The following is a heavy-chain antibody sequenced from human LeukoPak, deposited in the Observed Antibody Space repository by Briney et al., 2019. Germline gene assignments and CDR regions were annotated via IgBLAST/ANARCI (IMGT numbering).Heavy chain of an antibody. J-gene: IGHJ4*02. Sequence: GGSLRLSCAASGFSFSNYGITWVRQAPGKGLEWVSAITRSSGHIYYADSVKGRFTISGDDSKKSVYLQMNSLRADDTAVYYCARGAIVGTVYYFDSWGQRTLVTVSS. CDR3: ARGAIVGTVYYFDS. CDR2: ITRSSGHI. D-gene: IGHD1-26*01. CDR1: GFSFSNYG. V-gene: IGHV3-21*01.